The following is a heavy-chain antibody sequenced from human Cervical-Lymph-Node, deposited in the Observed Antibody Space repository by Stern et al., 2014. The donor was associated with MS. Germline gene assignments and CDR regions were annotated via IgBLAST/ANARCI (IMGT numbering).Heavy chain of an antibody. CDR3: GRRNCPNGICYIDY. CDR1: GYTFTDYY. CDR2: INPNRGVT. Sequence: DQLVESGPEVKKPGASVQVSCKTSGYTFTDYYIHWVRQAPGQGLEWEGRINPNRGVTDYAQQFQGRVTLTGDTSTTTSYMDLRSLRYDDTAVYYCGRRNCPNGICYIDYWGQGSLVTVSS. D-gene: IGHD2-8*01. V-gene: IGHV1-2*06. J-gene: IGHJ4*02.